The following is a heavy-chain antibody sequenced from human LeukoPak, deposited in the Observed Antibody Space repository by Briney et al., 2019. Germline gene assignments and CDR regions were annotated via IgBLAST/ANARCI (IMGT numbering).Heavy chain of an antibody. J-gene: IGHJ3*02. Sequence: ASVKVSCKASGYTFTGYYMHWVRQAPGQGLEWMGWINPNSGVTNYAQKFQGRVTMTRDTSISTAYMELSRLRSDDTAVYYCARDILTGYSGFDAFDIWSQGTMVTVSS. CDR1: GYTFTGYY. D-gene: IGHD3-9*01. CDR2: INPNSGVT. V-gene: IGHV1-2*02. CDR3: ARDILTGYSGFDAFDI.